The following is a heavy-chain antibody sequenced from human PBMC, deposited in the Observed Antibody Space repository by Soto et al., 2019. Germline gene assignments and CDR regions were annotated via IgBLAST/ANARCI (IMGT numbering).Heavy chain of an antibody. CDR2: IYYSGSS. D-gene: IGHD2-15*01. J-gene: IGHJ4*02. CDR3: RRGGARWPGYFDS. V-gene: IGHV4-30-4*08. Sequence: NPSETLSLTCSVCGGSISGDYYWSWIRQSPEKGLEWIGYIYYSGSSYSNPALQSRLSMSLDTSKNPFSLKLRSVTAADTAVYYFRRGGARWPGYFDSWGQGALVTVSS. CDR1: GGSISGDYY.